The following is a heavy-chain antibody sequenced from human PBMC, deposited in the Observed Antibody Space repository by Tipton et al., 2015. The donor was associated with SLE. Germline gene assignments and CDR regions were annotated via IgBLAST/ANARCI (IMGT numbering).Heavy chain of an antibody. Sequence: SLRLSCAASGFTFSSYGMHWVRQAPGKGLEWVAFIRYDGSNKYYADSVKGRFTISRDNSKNTLYLQMNSLRAEDTAVYYCAKVHFLVATIGAYYFDYWGQGTLVTVSS. J-gene: IGHJ4*02. CDR2: IRYDGSNK. CDR1: GFTFSSYG. V-gene: IGHV3-30*02. CDR3: AKVHFLVATIGAYYFDY. D-gene: IGHD5-12*01.